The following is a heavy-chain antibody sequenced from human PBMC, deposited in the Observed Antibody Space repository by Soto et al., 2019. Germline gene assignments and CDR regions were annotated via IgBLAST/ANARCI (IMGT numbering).Heavy chain of an antibody. CDR3: AKVSSDRGYYFYGMDV. CDR2: ISYDGSDR. CDR1: GFTFRSYG. J-gene: IGHJ6*02. V-gene: IGHV3-30*18. Sequence: VQLVESGGGVIQPGRSLRLSCAASGFTFRSYGMHWVRQAPGKGLEWVAVISYDGSDRYYADSVKGRFTISRDNSKNTLYLQMNSLRAEDTAVYYCAKVSSDRGYYFYGMDVWGQGTTVTVSS. D-gene: IGHD3-10*01.